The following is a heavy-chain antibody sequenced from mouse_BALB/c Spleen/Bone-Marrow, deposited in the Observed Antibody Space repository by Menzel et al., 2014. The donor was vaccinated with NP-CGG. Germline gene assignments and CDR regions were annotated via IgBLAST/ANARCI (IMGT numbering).Heavy chain of an antibody. V-gene: IGHV1-7*01. CDR1: GYTFTSYW. CDR3: ARGVRGYDGFAY. CDR2: INPSPGYT. Sequence: QVQLQQSGAELAKPGASVKMSCKASGYTFTSYWMHWVKQRPGQGLEWIGYINPSPGYTEYNQKFKDKATLTADKSSSTAYMQLSSLTSEDSAVYYCARGVRGYDGFAYWGQGTLVTVSA. J-gene: IGHJ3*01. D-gene: IGHD2-2*01.